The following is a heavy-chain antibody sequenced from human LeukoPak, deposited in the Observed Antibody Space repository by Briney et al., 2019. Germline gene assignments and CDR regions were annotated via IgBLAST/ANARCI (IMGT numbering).Heavy chain of an antibody. Sequence: SVKVSCKASGYTFTGYYMHWVRQAPGQELEWMGWINPNSGGTNYAQKFQGRVTMTRDTSISTAYMELSRLRSDDTAVYYCARGIVATNWFDPWGQGTLVTVSS. V-gene: IGHV1-2*02. CDR2: INPNSGGT. CDR1: GYTFTGYY. D-gene: IGHD5-12*01. CDR3: ARGIVATNWFDP. J-gene: IGHJ5*02.